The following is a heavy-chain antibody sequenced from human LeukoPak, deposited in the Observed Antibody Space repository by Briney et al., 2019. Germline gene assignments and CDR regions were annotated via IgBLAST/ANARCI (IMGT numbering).Heavy chain of an antibody. J-gene: IGHJ4*02. V-gene: IGHV3-23*01. CDR3: AKSRIVDHRGYFDY. Sequence: GDSLRLSCVASGFPFGSYPMTWVRQSPVKGLEWVSTIGTTDDTYYADSVKGRFTISRDNYKDTLYLQMHSLGAEDTAIYYCAKSRIVDHRGYFDYWGQGALVTVSS. CDR2: IGTTDDT. CDR1: GFPFGSYP. D-gene: IGHD2-15*01.